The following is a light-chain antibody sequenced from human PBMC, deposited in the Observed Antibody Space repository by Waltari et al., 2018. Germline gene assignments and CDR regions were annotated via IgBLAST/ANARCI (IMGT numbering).Light chain of an antibody. CDR1: QSISNSY. J-gene: IGKJ2*01. Sequence: EIVFTQSPDTLSLSPGERATLSCRASQSISNSYLAWYQQKPGPAPRFLIYGTSNRATGISDRFRGSGSGADFSLTISRLEPEDFAVYYCQQYTGSLMYTFGQGTKLEF. CDR2: GTS. CDR3: QQYTGSLMYT. V-gene: IGKV3-20*01.